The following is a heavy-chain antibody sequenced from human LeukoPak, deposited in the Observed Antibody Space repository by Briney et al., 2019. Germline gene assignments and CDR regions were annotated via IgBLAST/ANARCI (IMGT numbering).Heavy chain of an antibody. CDR2: IYYSGST. Sequence: SETLSLTCAVYGGSFSDYYWSWIRQPPGKGLEWIGYIYYSGSTNYNPSLKSRVTISVDTSKNQFSLKLSSMTAADTAVYYCARASIAAAGYQDAFDIWGQGTMVTVSS. J-gene: IGHJ3*02. CDR3: ARASIAAAGYQDAFDI. D-gene: IGHD6-13*01. CDR1: GGSFSDYY. V-gene: IGHV4-59*01.